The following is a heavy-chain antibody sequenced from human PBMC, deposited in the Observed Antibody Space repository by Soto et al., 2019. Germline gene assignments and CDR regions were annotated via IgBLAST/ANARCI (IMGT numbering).Heavy chain of an antibody. CDR1: GYTFINYY. D-gene: IGHD6-19*01. CDR2: INPNGGST. Sequence: QVQLVQSGAEVKKPGASVKVSCKASGYTFINYYMHWVRQAPGQGLEWMGIINPNGGSTTYAQKFQGKVTVTRDTSTNTVNMERSSLRSEDTAVYYCAREKWLVRRNDPFDIWGQGTMVTVSS. CDR3: AREKWLVRRNDPFDI. J-gene: IGHJ3*02. V-gene: IGHV1-46*01.